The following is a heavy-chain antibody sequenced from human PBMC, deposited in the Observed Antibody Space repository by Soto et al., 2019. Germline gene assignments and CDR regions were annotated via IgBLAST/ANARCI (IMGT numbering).Heavy chain of an antibody. CDR1: GYTFTSYA. CDR2: IIPIFGTA. Sequence: SVKVSCKASGYTFTSYAMHWVRQAPGQRLEWMGGIIPIFGTANYAQKFQGRVTITADESTSTAYMELSSLRSEDTAVYYCAAGGDSMGTALDYWAREPWSPSPQ. D-gene: IGHD3-22*01. V-gene: IGHV1-69*13. CDR3: AAGGDSMGTALDY. J-gene: IGHJ4*02.